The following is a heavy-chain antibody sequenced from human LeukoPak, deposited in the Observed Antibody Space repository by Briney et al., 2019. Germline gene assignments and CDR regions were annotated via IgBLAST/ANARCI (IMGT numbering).Heavy chain of an antibody. CDR1: GFTFSDYW. J-gene: IGHJ3*02. CDR3: ATGYSSTWYNAFDI. Sequence: PGGSLRLSCAASGFTFSDYWMHWVREAPGKGLVWVSRINSGGSNTRYADSVKGRFTISRDNAKNTLSLQMNNLRAEDTAVYYCATGYSSTWYNAFDIWGQGTLVTFSS. V-gene: IGHV3-74*01. CDR2: INSGGSNT. D-gene: IGHD6-13*01.